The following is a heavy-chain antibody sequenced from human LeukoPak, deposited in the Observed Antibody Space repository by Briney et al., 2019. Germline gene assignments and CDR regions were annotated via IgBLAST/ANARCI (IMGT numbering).Heavy chain of an antibody. D-gene: IGHD6-19*01. V-gene: IGHV1-8*02. CDR2: MNPNSGNT. CDR3: ARGTSGIAVAGTSNWFDP. Sequence: ASVKVSCKASGYTFTSYGINWVRQATGQGLEWMGWMNPNSGNTGYAQKFQGRVTMSTAYMELSSLKSEDTAVYYCARGTSGIAVAGTSNWFDPWGQGTLVTVSS. J-gene: IGHJ5*02. CDR1: GYTFTSYG.